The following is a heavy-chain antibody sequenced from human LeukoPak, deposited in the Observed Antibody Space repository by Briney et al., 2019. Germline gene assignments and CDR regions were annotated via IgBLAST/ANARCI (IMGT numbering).Heavy chain of an antibody. D-gene: IGHD1-1*01. CDR3: ARHSSPTDLFSISGTFAFDI. Sequence: PSETLSLTCTVSGGSISSYYWSWIRQPPGKGLEWIGYISYSGSTNYNPSLKSRVTISIDTSKHQFSLKLSSVTAADTAVYYCARHSSPTDLFSISGTFAFDIWGQGTMVTVSS. V-gene: IGHV4-59*08. J-gene: IGHJ3*02. CDR2: ISYSGST. CDR1: GGSISSYY.